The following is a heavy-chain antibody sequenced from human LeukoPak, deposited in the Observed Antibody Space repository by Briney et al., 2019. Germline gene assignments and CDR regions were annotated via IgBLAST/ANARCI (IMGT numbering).Heavy chain of an antibody. Sequence: ASVKVSCKASGYTFTSYGISWVRQAPGQGLEWMGWISAYNGNTNYAQKLQGRVTMTTDTSTSTAYMELRSLRSDDTAVYYCARDHLVYDYVWGSYRYNDYYYYMDVWGKGTTVTVSS. CDR1: GYTFTSYG. CDR2: ISAYNGNT. D-gene: IGHD3-16*02. J-gene: IGHJ6*03. CDR3: ARDHLVYDYVWGSYRYNDYYYYMDV. V-gene: IGHV1-18*01.